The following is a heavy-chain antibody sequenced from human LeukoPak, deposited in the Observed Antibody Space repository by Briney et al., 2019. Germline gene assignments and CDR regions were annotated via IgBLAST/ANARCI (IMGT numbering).Heavy chain of an antibody. V-gene: IGHV5-51*01. CDR3: ARSSYKGSSGWYGGYAFDI. J-gene: IGHJ3*02. Sequence: GESLKISCKGSGYSFTSYWIGWVRQMPGKGLEWMGIIYPGDSDTRYSPSFQGQVTISADKSISTAYLQWSSLKASDTAMYYCARSSYKGSSGWYGGYAFDIWGQGTMVTVSS. CDR2: IYPGDSDT. CDR1: GYSFTSYW. D-gene: IGHD6-19*01.